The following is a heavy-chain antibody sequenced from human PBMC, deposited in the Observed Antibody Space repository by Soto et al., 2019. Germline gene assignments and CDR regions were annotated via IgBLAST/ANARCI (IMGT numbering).Heavy chain of an antibody. Sequence: GGSLRLSCAASGFTFSSYGMHWVRQAPGKGLEWVAVISYDGSNKYYADSVKGRFTISRDNSKNTLYLQMNSLRAEDTAVYYCAKDPNRDYYGSGTLPDYWGQGTLVTVSS. CDR2: ISYDGSNK. V-gene: IGHV3-30*18. CDR1: GFTFSSYG. D-gene: IGHD3-10*01. J-gene: IGHJ4*02. CDR3: AKDPNRDYYGSGTLPDY.